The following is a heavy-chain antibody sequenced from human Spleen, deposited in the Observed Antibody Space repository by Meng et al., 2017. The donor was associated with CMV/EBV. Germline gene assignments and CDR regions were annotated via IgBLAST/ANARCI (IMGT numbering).Heavy chain of an antibody. CDR1: GFTFSRYW. CDR3: AREARGYCGGDCYSGVWDY. Sequence: GESLKISCAASGFTFSRYWMHWVRQPPGKGLVWVSRINSDGSNTNYADSVKGRFTVSRDKSKNTVYLQMNSLKAEDTAVYYCAREARGYCGGDCYSGVWDYWGQGTLVTVSS. CDR2: INSDGSNT. V-gene: IGHV3-74*01. D-gene: IGHD2-21*01. J-gene: IGHJ4*02.